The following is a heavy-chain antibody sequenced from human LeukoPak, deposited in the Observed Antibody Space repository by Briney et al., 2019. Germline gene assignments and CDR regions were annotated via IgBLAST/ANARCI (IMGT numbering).Heavy chain of an antibody. J-gene: IGHJ4*02. Sequence: SGGSLRLSCVASGFPFKGYWMTWVRQSPGKGLDWVANMKPDGSETNYLDSVKGRFTISRDNARDSLFLEMNNLRVDDTAVYYCARDGGELWPLDEWGQGILVTVLS. V-gene: IGHV3-7*01. CDR3: ARDGGELWPLDE. CDR2: MKPDGSET. CDR1: GFPFKGYW. D-gene: IGHD3-10*01.